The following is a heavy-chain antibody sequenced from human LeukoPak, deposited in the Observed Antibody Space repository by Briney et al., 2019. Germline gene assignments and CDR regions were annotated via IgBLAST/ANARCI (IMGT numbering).Heavy chain of an antibody. V-gene: IGHV3-30*04. CDR1: GFTFSSYA. CDR3: ARGHGSGSYYPTPFDP. D-gene: IGHD3-10*01. J-gene: IGHJ5*02. CDR2: ISYDGSNK. Sequence: GGSLRLSCAASGFTFSSYAMHWVRQAPGKGLEWVADISYDGSNKYYADSVKGRFTISRDNSKNTLYLQMNSLRAEDTAVYYCARGHGSGSYYPTPFDPWGQGTLVTVSS.